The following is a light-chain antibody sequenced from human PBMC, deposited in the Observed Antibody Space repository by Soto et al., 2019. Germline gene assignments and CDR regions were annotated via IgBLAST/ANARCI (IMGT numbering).Light chain of an antibody. CDR2: GAS. CDR1: QSVSSSY. J-gene: IGKJ1*01. CDR3: RQYGSSLSWT. Sequence: EIVLTQSPGTLSLSPGERATLSCRASQSVSSSYLAWYQQKPGQAPRLLIFGASSRATGIPDRFSGSGSGTDFTLTISRLEPEDFAVYYCRQYGSSLSWTLAQGT. V-gene: IGKV3-20*01.